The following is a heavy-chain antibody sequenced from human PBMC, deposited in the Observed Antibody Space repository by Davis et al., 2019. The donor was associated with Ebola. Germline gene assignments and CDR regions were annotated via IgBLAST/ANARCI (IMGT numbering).Heavy chain of an antibody. D-gene: IGHD2-2*01. V-gene: IGHV3-73*01. Sequence: GGSLRLSCAASGFTFSGSAMHWVRQASGKGLEWVGRIRSKANSYATAYAASVKGRFTISRDDSKNTAYLQMNSLKTEDTAVYYCTTSIISPYELVVPAASDAFDIWGQGTMVTVSS. J-gene: IGHJ3*02. CDR2: IRSKANSYAT. CDR1: GFTFSGSA. CDR3: TTSIISPYELVVPAASDAFDI.